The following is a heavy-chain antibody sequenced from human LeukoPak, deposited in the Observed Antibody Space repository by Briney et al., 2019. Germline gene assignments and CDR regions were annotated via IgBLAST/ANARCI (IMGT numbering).Heavy chain of an antibody. J-gene: IGHJ4*02. CDR1: GGSFSGYY. Sequence: SETLSLTCAVYGGSFSGYYWSWIRQPPGKGLEWIGEINHSGSTNYNPSLKSRVTISVDTSKNQFSLKLSSVTAADTAVYYCARSSGPYYDSSGYFYWGQGTLVTVSS. CDR2: INHSGST. V-gene: IGHV4-34*01. CDR3: ARSSGPYYDSSGYFY. D-gene: IGHD3-22*01.